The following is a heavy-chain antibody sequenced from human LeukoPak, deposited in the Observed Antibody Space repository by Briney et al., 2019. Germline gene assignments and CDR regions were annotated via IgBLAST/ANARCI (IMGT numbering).Heavy chain of an antibody. CDR1: GGSISSYY. D-gene: IGHD6-13*01. V-gene: IGHV4-59*01. CDR3: AREAPPIAAAGFDY. CDR2: IYYSRST. Sequence: PSETLSLTCTVSGGSISSYYWSWIRQPPGKGLEWIGYIYYSRSTNYNPSLKSRVTISVDTSKNQFSLKLSSVTAADTAVYYCAREAPPIAAAGFDYWGQGTLVTVSS. J-gene: IGHJ4*02.